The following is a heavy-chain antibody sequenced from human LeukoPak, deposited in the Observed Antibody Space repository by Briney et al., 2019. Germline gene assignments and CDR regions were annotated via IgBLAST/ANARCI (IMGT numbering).Heavy chain of an antibody. Sequence: GGSLRLSCAASGFTFSSYSMNWVRQAPGEGLEWVSSISSSSSYIYYADSVKGRFTISRDNAKNSLYLQMNSLRAEDTAVYYCATISPVAGSYYWGQGTLVTVSS. J-gene: IGHJ4*02. V-gene: IGHV3-21*01. CDR3: ATISPVAGSYY. CDR1: GFTFSSYS. CDR2: ISSSSSYI. D-gene: IGHD6-19*01.